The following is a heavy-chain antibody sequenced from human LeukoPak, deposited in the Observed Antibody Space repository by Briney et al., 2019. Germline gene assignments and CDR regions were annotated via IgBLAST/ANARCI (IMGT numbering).Heavy chain of an antibody. CDR3: TRLWSYGSGSYYPDY. D-gene: IGHD3-10*01. CDR1: GSTFGDYA. J-gene: IGHJ4*02. CDR2: IGSKAYGGTT. V-gene: IGHV3-49*03. Sequence: GGSLRLSCTASGSTFGDYAMSWFRQAPGKGLEWVGFIGSKAYGGTTEYAASVKGRFTIPRDDSKSIAYLQMNSLKTEDTAVYYCTRLWSYGSGSYYPDYWGQGTLVTVSS.